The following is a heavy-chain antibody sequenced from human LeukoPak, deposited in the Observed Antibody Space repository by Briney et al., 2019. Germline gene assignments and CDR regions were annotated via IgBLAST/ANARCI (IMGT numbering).Heavy chain of an antibody. V-gene: IGHV4-30-4*01. CDR3: ARHQSGSYPVFDY. D-gene: IGHD1-26*01. Sequence: SQTLSLTCTVPGXSINNGDDYWSWIRQPPGKGLEWIGYIYYSGSTNYNPSLKGRVTISVDTSKNQFSLELSSVTAADTAVYYCARHQSGSYPVFDYWGHGTLVTVSS. CDR1: GXSINNGDDY. CDR2: IYYSGST. J-gene: IGHJ4*01.